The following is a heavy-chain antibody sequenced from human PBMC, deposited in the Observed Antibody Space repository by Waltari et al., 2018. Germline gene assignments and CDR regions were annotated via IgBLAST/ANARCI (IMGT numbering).Heavy chain of an antibody. V-gene: IGHV3-74*01. CDR2: IRADGDYT. J-gene: IGHJ4*02. CDR1: GFTFSSSW. D-gene: IGHD3-10*01. Sequence: EVQLVESGGGLVQPGGSLRLSCAVPGFTFSSSWVPWVRQAPGKGLGWVARIRADGDYTSYADSVKGRFTISRDNAKSTLYLQMNSLTAEDTAIYYCSTYTDVTFGDHWGQGALVTVSS. CDR3: STYTDVTFGDH.